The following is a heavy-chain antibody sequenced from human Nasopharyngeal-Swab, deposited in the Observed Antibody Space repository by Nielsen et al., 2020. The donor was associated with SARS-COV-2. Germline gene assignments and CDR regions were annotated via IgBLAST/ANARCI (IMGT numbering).Heavy chain of an antibody. V-gene: IGHV3-7*01. CDR2: IKQDGSGI. Sequence: GGSLRLSCAASGFTFSNYWMSWVRQAPGKGLEWVANIKQDGSGIYYVDSLKGRFTISSDNAKNSLYLQMNSLRAEDTAVYYCARLKYDFWNGPPEDYWGQGTLVTVSS. CDR3: ARLKYDFWNGPPEDY. J-gene: IGHJ4*02. CDR1: GFTFSNYW. D-gene: IGHD3-3*01.